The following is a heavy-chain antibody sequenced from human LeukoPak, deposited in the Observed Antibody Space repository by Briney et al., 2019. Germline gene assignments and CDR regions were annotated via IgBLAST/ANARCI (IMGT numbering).Heavy chain of an antibody. Sequence: ASVKVSCKVSVYTLTELSMHWVRQAPGKGLEWMGGFDPEDGETIYAQKFQGRVTMTEDTSTDTAYMELSSLRSEDTAVYYCATAPEYYYDSSAPSDAFDIWGQGTMVTVSS. CDR3: ATAPEYYYDSSAPSDAFDI. V-gene: IGHV1-24*01. D-gene: IGHD3-22*01. CDR1: VYTLTELS. CDR2: FDPEDGET. J-gene: IGHJ3*02.